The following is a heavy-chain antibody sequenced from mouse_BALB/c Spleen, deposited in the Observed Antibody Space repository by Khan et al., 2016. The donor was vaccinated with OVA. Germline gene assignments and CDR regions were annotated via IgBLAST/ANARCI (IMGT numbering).Heavy chain of an antibody. CDR1: GYTFTSYT. V-gene: IGHV1-4*01. J-gene: IGHJ3*01. Sequence: QVQLQQSGAELARPGASVKMSCKASGYTFTSYTIHWIKKRPGQGLEWIGYINPSNGYTNYNQKFKDKATLTTDKSSTTAYLQLSSLTSDDSAFDNSVRDGAYHRNDGWFAYWGQGTLVTVSA. D-gene: IGHD2-14*01. CDR2: INPSNGYT. CDR3: VRDGAYHRNDGWFAY.